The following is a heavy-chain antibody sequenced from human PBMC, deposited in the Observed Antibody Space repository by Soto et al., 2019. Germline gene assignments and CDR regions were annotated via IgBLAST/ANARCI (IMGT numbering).Heavy chain of an antibody. D-gene: IGHD3-3*01. J-gene: IGHJ6*02. Sequence: PGGSLRLSCAASGFTFSSYAMSWVRQAPGKGLEWVSAISGSGGSTYYADSVKGRFTISRDNSKNTLYLQMNSLRAEDTAVYYCAKDATGLRFLEWLPPRGMDVWGQGTTVTVSS. CDR1: GFTFSSYA. CDR2: ISGSGGST. V-gene: IGHV3-23*01. CDR3: AKDATGLRFLEWLPPRGMDV.